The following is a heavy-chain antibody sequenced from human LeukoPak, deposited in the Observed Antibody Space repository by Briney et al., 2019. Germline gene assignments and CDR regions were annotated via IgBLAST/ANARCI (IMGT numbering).Heavy chain of an antibody. CDR2: IIPIFGTA. J-gene: IGHJ4*02. V-gene: IGHV1-69*13. D-gene: IGHD4-17*01. Sequence: ASVKVSCKASGGTFSSYAISWVRQAPGQVLEWMGGIIPIFGTANYAQKFQGRVTITADESTSTAYMELSSLRSEDTAVYYCARDDYGDTEGDYWGQGTLVTVSS. CDR1: GGTFSSYA. CDR3: ARDDYGDTEGDY.